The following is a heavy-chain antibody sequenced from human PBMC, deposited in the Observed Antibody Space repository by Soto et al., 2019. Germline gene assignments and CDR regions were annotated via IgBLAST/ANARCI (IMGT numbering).Heavy chain of an antibody. CDR1: GGSISSYY. J-gene: IGHJ6*03. V-gene: IGHV4-59*08. CDR3: ARYSYGSVLNRDKYYMDV. CDR2: IYYSGST. D-gene: IGHD3-10*01. Sequence: PSETLSLTCTVSGGSISSYYWSWIRQPPGKGLEWIGYIYYSGSTNYNPSLKSRVTISVDTSKNQFSLKLSSVTAADTAVYYCARYSYGSVLNRDKYYMDVWGKGTTVTVS.